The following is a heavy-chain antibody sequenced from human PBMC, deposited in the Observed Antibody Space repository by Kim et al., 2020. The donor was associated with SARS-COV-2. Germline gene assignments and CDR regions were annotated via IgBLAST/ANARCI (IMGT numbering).Heavy chain of an antibody. CDR1: GFTFDDYA. D-gene: IGHD1-26*01. V-gene: IGHV3-9*01. CDR3: AKDRAVEATITLSSPLDY. CDR2: ISWHSGTI. Sequence: GGSLRLSCAASGFTFDDYAMHWVRQAPGKGLEWVSGISWHSGTIAYASSVKGRFTISRDNTKNSLYLQMNSLRAEDTALYYCAKDRAVEATITLSSPLDYWGQGTLVTVSS. J-gene: IGHJ4*02.